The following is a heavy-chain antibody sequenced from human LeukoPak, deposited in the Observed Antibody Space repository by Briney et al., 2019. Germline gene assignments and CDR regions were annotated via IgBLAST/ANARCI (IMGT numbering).Heavy chain of an antibody. CDR2: ISAYNGNT. CDR1: GYTFTSYG. CDR3: AREETRREGSDY. J-gene: IGHJ4*02. D-gene: IGHD1-26*01. V-gene: IGHV1-18*01. Sequence: GASVKVCCTASGYTFTSYGFSWVREAPGQGLEWMGWISAYNGNTNYAQKLQGRGTMTTDTSTSTAYMELRSLRSDDTAVYYCAREETRREGSDYWGQGTLVTVSS.